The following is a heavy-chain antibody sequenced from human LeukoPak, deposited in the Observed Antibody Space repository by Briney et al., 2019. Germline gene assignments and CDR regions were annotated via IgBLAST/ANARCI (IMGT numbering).Heavy chain of an antibody. V-gene: IGHV3-23*01. CDR2: ISGSGYST. CDR3: AKDGQGLTYYFDY. D-gene: IGHD3-16*01. Sequence: GGSLRLSCAASGFTFSSYAMSWVRQAPGKGLEWVSAISGSGYSTYYADSVKGRFTISRDNSKNTLYLQMNSLRAEDTAVYYCAKDGQGLTYYFDYWGQGTLVTVSS. CDR1: GFTFSSYA. J-gene: IGHJ4*02.